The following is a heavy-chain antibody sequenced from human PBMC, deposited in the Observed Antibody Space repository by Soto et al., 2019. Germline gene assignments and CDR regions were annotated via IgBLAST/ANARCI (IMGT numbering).Heavy chain of an antibody. CDR3: ARVRGYCSSTSCYNNWFDP. J-gene: IGHJ5*02. V-gene: IGHV3-11*06. CDR1: GFTFSDYY. D-gene: IGHD2-2*01. CDR2: ISSSSSYT. Sequence: VGSLRLSCAASGFTFSDYYMSWIRQAPGKGLEWVSYISSSSSYTNYADSVKGRFTISRDNAKNSLYLQMNSLRAEDTAVYYCARVRGYCSSTSCYNNWFDPWGQGTQVTVSS.